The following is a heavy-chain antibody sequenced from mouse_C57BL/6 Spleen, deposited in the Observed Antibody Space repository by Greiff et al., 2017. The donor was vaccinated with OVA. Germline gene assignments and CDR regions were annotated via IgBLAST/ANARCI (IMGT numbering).Heavy chain of an antibody. CDR3: ARCMGDYGSWFAY. Sequence: QVQLKQPGAELVMPGASVKLSCKASGYTFTSYWMHWVKQRPGQGLEWIGEIDPSDSYTNYNQKFKGKSTLTVDKSSSTAYMQLSSLTSEDSAVYYCARCMGDYGSWFAYWGQGTLVTVSA. V-gene: IGHV1-69*01. CDR2: IDPSDSYT. D-gene: IGHD2-4*01. CDR1: GYTFTSYW. J-gene: IGHJ3*01.